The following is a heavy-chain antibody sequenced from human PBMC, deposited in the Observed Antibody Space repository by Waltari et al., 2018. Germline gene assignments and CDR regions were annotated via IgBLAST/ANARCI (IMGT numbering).Heavy chain of an antibody. J-gene: IGHJ4*02. CDR3: ARAVVLAAAGTLDY. CDR1: GGSISSGGYY. D-gene: IGHD6-13*01. CDR2: IYHSGST. V-gene: IGHV4-31*03. Sequence: QVQLQESGPGLVKPSQTLSLTCTVSGGSISSGGYYWSWIRQHPGKGMEWIGYIYHSGSTNYNPSLKSRVTISVDTSKNQFSLKLSSVTAADTAVYYCARAVVLAAAGTLDYWGQGTLVTVSS.